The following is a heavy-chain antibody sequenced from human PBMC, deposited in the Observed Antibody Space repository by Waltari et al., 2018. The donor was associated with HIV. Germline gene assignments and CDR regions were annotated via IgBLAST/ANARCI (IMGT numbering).Heavy chain of an antibody. V-gene: IGHV3-23*01. CDR2: SSCRGGST. CDR3: VKEHQYSHSWYSYYGMDV. J-gene: IGHJ6*02. Sequence: EVQVLESGGALVQPGGSLRLSCAASGFTFSNYGMSWVRQAPGKVLEWVSSSSCRGGSTYYAYSVKGRFTVSRDNSKNTLYLQMNSLRAEDTAVYFCVKEHQYSHSWYSYYGMDVWGQGTTVTVSS. D-gene: IGHD6-13*01. CDR1: GFTFSNYG.